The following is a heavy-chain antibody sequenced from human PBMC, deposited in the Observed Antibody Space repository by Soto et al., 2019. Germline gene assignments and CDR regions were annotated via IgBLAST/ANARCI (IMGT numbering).Heavy chain of an antibody. Sequence: SETLSLTCAVYGGSFSGYYWSWIRQPPGKGLEWIGEINHSGSTNYNPSLKSRVTISVDTSKNQFSLKLSSVTAADTAVYYCASQSSTTYDFWSGYYTGGWFDPWGQGTLVTVSS. V-gene: IGHV4-34*01. D-gene: IGHD3-3*01. J-gene: IGHJ5*02. CDR3: ASQSSTTYDFWSGYYTGGWFDP. CDR2: INHSGST. CDR1: GGSFSGYY.